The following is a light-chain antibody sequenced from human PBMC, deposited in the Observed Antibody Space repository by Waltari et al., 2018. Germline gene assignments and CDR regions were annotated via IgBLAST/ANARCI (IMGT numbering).Light chain of an antibody. Sequence: QSALTQPASVSGSPGQSITISCTVTSSDVGGYDSVPWYQQHPDKAPKLIIYDVTNRPSGVSNRFSGSKSGNTASLTISGLQAEDETYYYCSSYTSSATLVFGGGTKLTVL. CDR3: SSYTSSATLV. J-gene: IGLJ3*02. CDR1: SSDVGGYDS. CDR2: DVT. V-gene: IGLV2-14*01.